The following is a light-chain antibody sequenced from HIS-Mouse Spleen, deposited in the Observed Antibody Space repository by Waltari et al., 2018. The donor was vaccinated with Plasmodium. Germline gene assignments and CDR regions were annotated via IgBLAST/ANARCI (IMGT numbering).Light chain of an antibody. CDR2: AAS. J-gene: IGKJ5*01. Sequence: DIQMTQSPSSVSASVGDRVTITCRASQGISSWLAWCQQKPGKAPKLLIYAASSLQSGVPSRFSGSGSGTDFTLTISSLQPEDFATYYCQQANSFPPSITFGQGTRLEIK. CDR1: QGISSW. V-gene: IGKV1-12*01. CDR3: QQANSFPPSIT.